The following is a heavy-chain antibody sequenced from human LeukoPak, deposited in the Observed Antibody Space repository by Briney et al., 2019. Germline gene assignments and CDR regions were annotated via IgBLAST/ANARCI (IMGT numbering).Heavy chain of an antibody. CDR1: GVTFNSYA. Sequence: GGSLRLSCAASGVTFNSYAMSWVRQAPGKGLEWVSIVSGGGGSTDYADSVKGRFTISRDNSKNTLYLQMNSLRAKDTAVYYCAKTRGYSGYDSFDYWGQGTLVTVSS. D-gene: IGHD5-12*01. V-gene: IGHV3-23*01. CDR2: VSGGGGST. J-gene: IGHJ4*02. CDR3: AKTRGYSGYDSFDY.